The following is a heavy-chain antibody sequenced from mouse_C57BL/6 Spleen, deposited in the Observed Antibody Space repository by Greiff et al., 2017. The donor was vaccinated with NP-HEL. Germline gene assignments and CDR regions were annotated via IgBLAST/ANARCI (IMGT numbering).Heavy chain of an antibody. D-gene: IGHD3-1*01. Sequence: QVQLQQSGPELVKPGASVKISCKASGYAFSSSWMNWVKQRPGKGLEWIGRIYPGDGDTNYNGKFKGKATLTADKSSSTAYMQLSSLTSEDSAVYFCASPLGVYAMDYWGQGTSVTVSS. CDR3: ASPLGVYAMDY. J-gene: IGHJ4*01. V-gene: IGHV1-82*01. CDR2: IYPGDGDT. CDR1: GYAFSSSW.